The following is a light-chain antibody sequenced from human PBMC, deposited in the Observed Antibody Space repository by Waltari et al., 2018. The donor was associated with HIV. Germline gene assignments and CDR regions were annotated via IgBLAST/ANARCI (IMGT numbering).Light chain of an antibody. Sequence: QSALTQPASVSGSPGQSIPISFTGSSSDVGTYSLVSWYQHHPGKAPKLMIYEGNKRPSGVANRSSGSKSGNTASVTISGLQAEDEADYYCSSHTSFRTVLVGGGTKLTVL. CDR1: SSDVGTYSL. CDR2: EGN. CDR3: SSHTSFRTVL. V-gene: IGLV2-23*03. J-gene: IGLJ2*01.